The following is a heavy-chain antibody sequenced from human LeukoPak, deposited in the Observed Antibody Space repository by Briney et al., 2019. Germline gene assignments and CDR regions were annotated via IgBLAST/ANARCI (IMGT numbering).Heavy chain of an antibody. D-gene: IGHD3-10*01. Sequence: ASVKVSCKASGYTFTSYDINWVRQATGQGLEWVGWINTYNGNTQYAQKLQGRVTLTRDTSTTTAYMELRSLRSNDTAVYYCARPVKGAFFYYYMDVWGKGTTVTVSS. J-gene: IGHJ6*03. CDR2: INTYNGNT. CDR3: ARPVKGAFFYYYMDV. CDR1: GYTFTSYD. V-gene: IGHV1-18*01.